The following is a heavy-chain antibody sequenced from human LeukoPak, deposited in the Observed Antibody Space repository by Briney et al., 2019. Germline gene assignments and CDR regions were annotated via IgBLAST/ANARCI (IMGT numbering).Heavy chain of an antibody. CDR3: ARLRDYGDYRDAFDI. CDR1: GYTFTSYY. J-gene: IGHJ3*02. D-gene: IGHD4-17*01. Sequence: ASVKVSCKASGYTFTSYYMHWVRQAPGQGLEWVGIINPSGGSTNYAQKFHGRVTMTRDTSTSTVYMELSSLRSEDTATYYCARLRDYGDYRDAFDIWGQGTMVTVSS. CDR2: INPSGGST. V-gene: IGHV1-46*01.